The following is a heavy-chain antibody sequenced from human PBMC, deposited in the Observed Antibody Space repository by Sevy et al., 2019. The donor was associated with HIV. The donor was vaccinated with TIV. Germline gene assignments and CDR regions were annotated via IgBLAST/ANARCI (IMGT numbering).Heavy chain of an antibody. J-gene: IGHJ6*02. CDR2: IKAKSDGGTI. CDR1: GFTFSYAW. CDR3: NTDPIIVLLVTDGMDV. V-gene: IGHV3-15*01. Sequence: GGSLKISCAASGFTFSYAWMSWVRQAPGKGLEWVGRIKAKSDGGTIDYAAPVKGRFTISRDDSKNTLYLQMNSLKTEDISIYYCNTDPIIVLLVTDGMDVWGQGTTVTVSS. D-gene: IGHD2-8*02.